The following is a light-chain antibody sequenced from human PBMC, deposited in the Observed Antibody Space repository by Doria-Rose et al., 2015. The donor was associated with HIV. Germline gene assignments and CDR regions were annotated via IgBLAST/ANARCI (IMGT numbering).Light chain of an antibody. V-gene: IGKV3-20*01. Sequence: TQSPGTLSLSPGERATLSCRASQRVKSSYLAWYQQKPGQAPRLLIYDASTRATGIPDRCSGSGSGTDFTLTSSRLEPEDVAVYYCQQYGTSRGTFGQGTRLEIK. CDR1: QRVKSSY. J-gene: IGKJ5*01. CDR2: DAS. CDR3: QQYGTSRGT.